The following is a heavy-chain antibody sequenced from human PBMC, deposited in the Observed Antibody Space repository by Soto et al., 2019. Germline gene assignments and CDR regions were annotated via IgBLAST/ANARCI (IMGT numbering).Heavy chain of an antibody. CDR2: ISAYNGNT. Sequence: GASVKVSCKASGYTFTIDGISWVRQAPGQGLEWMGWISAYNGNTNYAQKLQGRVTMTTDTSTSTAYMELRSLRSDDTAVYYCARGPPDLYGDDWFDPWGQGTLVTVSS. V-gene: IGHV1-18*01. CDR3: ARGPPDLYGDDWFDP. D-gene: IGHD4-17*01. CDR1: GYTFTIDG. J-gene: IGHJ5*02.